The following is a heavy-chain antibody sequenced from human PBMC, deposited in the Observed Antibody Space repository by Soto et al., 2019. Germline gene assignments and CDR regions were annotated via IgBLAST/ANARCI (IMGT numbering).Heavy chain of an antibody. CDR1: GGTFSSYG. CDR2: IIPRFGTA. D-gene: IGHD5-12*01. V-gene: IGHV1-69*01. CDR3: ARAYSGYDFSYYYAMDV. Sequence: QVPLVQSGAEVKKPGSSVKVSCKASGGTFSSYGISWVRQAPGQGLEWMGGIIPRFGTAKYAQKFQGRVTIIADESTSTANMELSSLRSEDTALYYCARAYSGYDFSYYYAMDVWGQGTTVTASS. J-gene: IGHJ6*02.